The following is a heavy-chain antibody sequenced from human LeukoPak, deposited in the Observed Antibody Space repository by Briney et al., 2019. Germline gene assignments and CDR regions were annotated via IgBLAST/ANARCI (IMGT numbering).Heavy chain of an antibody. CDR1: GGSISSSSYY. J-gene: IGHJ6*03. CDR2: IYYSGST. V-gene: IGHV4-39*07. CDR3: ARDEDESVMDV. D-gene: IGHD5-24*01. Sequence: SETLSLTCTVSGGSISSSSYYWGWIRQPPGKGLEWIGSIYYSGSTYYNPSLKSRVTISVDTSKNQFSLKLSSVTAADTAVYYCARDEDESVMDVWGKGTTVTVSS.